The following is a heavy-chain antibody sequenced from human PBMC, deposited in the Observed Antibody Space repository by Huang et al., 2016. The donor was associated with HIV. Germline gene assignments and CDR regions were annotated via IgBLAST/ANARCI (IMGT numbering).Heavy chain of an antibody. D-gene: IGHD3-16*01. CDR3: ARLPFDYVWGTQRQTALDELDV. J-gene: IGHJ3*01. V-gene: IGHV4-39*01. Sequence: QLQLQESGPGLVRPSETLSLTCSVSGGSVNSGYYYWGWIRQPPGKGLEWIASVFYGGNTFYNPSLKGRVSMAVDTSKKRFSLNLSSVTAADTAVYFCARLPFDYVWGTQRQTALDELDVWGRGTMVTVSS. CDR2: VFYGGNT. CDR1: GGSVNSGYYY.